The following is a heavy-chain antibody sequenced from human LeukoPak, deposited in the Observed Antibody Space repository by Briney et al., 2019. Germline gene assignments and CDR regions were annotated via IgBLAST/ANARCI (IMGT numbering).Heavy chain of an antibody. CDR3: ARVTMIVVVNWFGP. CDR1: GGSFSGYY. Sequence: TSETLSLTCAVYGGSFSGYYWSWIRQPPGKGLEWIGEINHSGSTNYNPSLKSRVTISVDTSKNQFSLKLSSVTAADTAVYYCARVTMIVVVNWFGPWGQGTLVTVSS. J-gene: IGHJ5*02. CDR2: INHSGST. D-gene: IGHD3-22*01. V-gene: IGHV4-34*01.